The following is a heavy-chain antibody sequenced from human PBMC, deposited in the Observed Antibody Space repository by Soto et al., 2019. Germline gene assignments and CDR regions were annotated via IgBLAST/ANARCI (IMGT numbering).Heavy chain of an antibody. CDR1: GLIFSNYK. V-gene: IGHV3-23*01. Sequence: GGSLRLSCAASGLIFSNYKMHWVRQAPGKGLEWVSAISGSGGSTYYADSVKGRFTISRDNSKNTLYLQMNSLRAEDTAVYYCAKEYNWNPKYYFDYWGQGTLVTVSS. CDR2: ISGSGGST. D-gene: IGHD1-20*01. J-gene: IGHJ4*02. CDR3: AKEYNWNPKYYFDY.